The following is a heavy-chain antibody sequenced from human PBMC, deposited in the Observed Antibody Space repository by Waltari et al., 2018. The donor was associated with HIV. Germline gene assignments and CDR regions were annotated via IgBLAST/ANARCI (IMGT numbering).Heavy chain of an antibody. J-gene: IGHJ6*02. V-gene: IGHV4-59*01. CDR2: IYYSGST. CDR3: ARDYYDSSGSSYGMDV. CDR1: GGSFSSYY. D-gene: IGHD3-22*01. Sequence: QVQLQESGPGLVKPSETLSLTCTVSGGSFSSYYWSWILQPPGNGLEWIGYIYYSGSTNYNPSLKSRVTISVDTSKNLFSLKLSSVTAADTAVYYCARDYYDSSGSSYGMDVWGQGTTVTVSS.